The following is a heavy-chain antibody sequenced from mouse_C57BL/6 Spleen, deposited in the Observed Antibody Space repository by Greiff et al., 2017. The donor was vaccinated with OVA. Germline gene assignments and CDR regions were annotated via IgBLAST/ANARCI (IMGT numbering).Heavy chain of an antibody. Sequence: EVQLVESGGGLVQPGGSLSLSCAASGFTFTDYYMSWVRQPPGKALEWLGFIRNKANGYTTEYSASVKGRFTISRDNSQSILYLQMNALRAEDSATYYCARFGRGYAMDYWGQGTSVTVSS. CDR1: GFTFTDYY. CDR3: ARFGRGYAMDY. CDR2: IRNKANGYTT. J-gene: IGHJ4*01. V-gene: IGHV7-3*01.